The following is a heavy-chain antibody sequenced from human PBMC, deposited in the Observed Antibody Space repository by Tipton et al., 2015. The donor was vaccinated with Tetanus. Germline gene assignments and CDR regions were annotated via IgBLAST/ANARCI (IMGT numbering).Heavy chain of an antibody. J-gene: IGHJ4*02. Sequence: GLVKPSETLSLTCTVSGGSLSSNYWTWIRQPAGKGLEWIGRIDASGSTDYNPSLKSRVTMSVDTSENQFSLKLSSVIAADTAIYYCARRNLSLAGFDYWGPGTLVTVSS. V-gene: IGHV4-4*07. CDR3: ARRNLSLAGFDY. CDR2: IDASGST. CDR1: GGSLSSNY. D-gene: IGHD6-19*01.